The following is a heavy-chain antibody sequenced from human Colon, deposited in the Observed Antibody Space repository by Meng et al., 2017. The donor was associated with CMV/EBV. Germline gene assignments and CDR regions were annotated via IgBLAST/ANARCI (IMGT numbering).Heavy chain of an antibody. CDR1: GYTFNNYG. CDR2: ISAYNGET. Sequence: ASVKVPCKGSGYTFNNYGIAWVRQAPGQGFEWMGWISAYNGETKFDEKFQDRVTMTTDTPTSTAYMELRSLRSDDTAVYYCARASSSTQFGDYYYGMDVWGQGTTVTVSS. J-gene: IGHJ6*02. CDR3: ARASSSTQFGDYYYGMDV. D-gene: IGHD3-3*01. V-gene: IGHV1-18*01.